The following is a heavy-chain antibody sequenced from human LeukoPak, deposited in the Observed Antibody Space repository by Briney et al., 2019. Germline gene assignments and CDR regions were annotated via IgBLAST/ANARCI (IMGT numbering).Heavy chain of an antibody. D-gene: IGHD3-10*01. V-gene: IGHV3-7*04. CDR1: GFTFSTYW. Sequence: GGSLRLSCAASGFTFSTYWMIWVRQAPGKGLEWVANINQDGGKTYYVDSVKGRFTISRDNSKNTLYLQMNSLKIEDTAVYYCGRGSVGFGELNYWGQGTLVTVSS. CDR2: INQDGGKT. J-gene: IGHJ4*02. CDR3: GRGSVGFGELNY.